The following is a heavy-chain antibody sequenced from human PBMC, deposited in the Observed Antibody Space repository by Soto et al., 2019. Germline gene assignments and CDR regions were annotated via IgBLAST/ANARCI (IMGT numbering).Heavy chain of an antibody. CDR2: ISYDGSNK. J-gene: IGHJ6*02. D-gene: IGHD6-19*01. CDR1: GFTFSSYA. CDR3: ARDWAVAVAESYYYYYGMDV. V-gene: IGHV3-30-3*01. Sequence: PGGSLRLSCAASGFTFSSYAVHWVRQAPGKGLEWVAVISYDGSNKYYADSVKGRFTISRDNSKNTLYLQMNSLRAEDTAVYYCARDWAVAVAESYYYYYGMDVWGQGTTVTVSS.